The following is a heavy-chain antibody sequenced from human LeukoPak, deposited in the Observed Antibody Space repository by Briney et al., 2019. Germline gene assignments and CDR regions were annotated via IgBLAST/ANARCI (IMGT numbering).Heavy chain of an antibody. CDR1: GGSISSDY. CDR3: ARSEHYIPEDRFDP. D-gene: IGHD3-3*02. V-gene: IGHV4-59*04. J-gene: IGHJ5*02. CDR2: ICYSGST. Sequence: PSETLSLTCTVSGGSISSDYWSWIRQPPGKGLEWIGSICYSGSTFYNPSLKSRVTLSVDTSKNQFSLKLSSVTAADTAVYYCARSEHYIPEDRFDPWGQGTLVTVSS.